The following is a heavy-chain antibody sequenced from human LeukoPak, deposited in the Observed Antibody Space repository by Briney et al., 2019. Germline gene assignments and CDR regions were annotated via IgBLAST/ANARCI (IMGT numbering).Heavy chain of an antibody. D-gene: IGHD3-22*01. V-gene: IGHV1-2*02. Sequence: ASVKLCGKPSGYTFTGYYMLWVRQSPRQGREWLGWFNPNSGGTNYAQKLQRRVTMTRDTSISTAYMELSRLRSDNTAVYNCARERGYDSSGYQYYFDYWGQGTLVTVSS. J-gene: IGHJ4*02. CDR2: FNPNSGGT. CDR1: GYTFTGYY. CDR3: ARERGYDSSGYQYYFDY.